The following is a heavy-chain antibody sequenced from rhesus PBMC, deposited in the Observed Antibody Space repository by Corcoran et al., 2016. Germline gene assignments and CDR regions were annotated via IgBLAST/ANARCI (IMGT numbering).Heavy chain of an antibody. CDR2: IYGSGGGT. D-gene: IGHD5-42*01. V-gene: IGHV4-106*01. CDR3: ARRGDIFFDY. CDR1: GGSFSSYW. J-gene: IGHJ4*01. Sequence: QVQLQESGPGLVKPSETLSLTCAVSGGSFSSYWWSWIRQPPGKGLEWLGYIYGSGGGTNYNPSLKNRVTISIDTSKNQCSLKLSSVTAADTAVYYCARRGDIFFDYWGQGVLVTVSS.